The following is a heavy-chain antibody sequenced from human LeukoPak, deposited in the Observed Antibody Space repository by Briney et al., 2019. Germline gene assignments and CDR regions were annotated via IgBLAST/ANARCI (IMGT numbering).Heavy chain of an antibody. J-gene: IGHJ6*03. CDR2: INSNGRSM. CDR3: ARGGYGAIDRYMDA. Sequence: QTGGSLRLSCAASGFSFSNYWMYWVRQAPGKGLVWVSRINSNGRSMNYADSVKGRFTISRDNTKNTLYLQMNSLRAEDTAVYYCARGGYGAIDRYMDAWGKGTTVTVSS. D-gene: IGHD2-21*01. CDR1: GFSFSNYW. V-gene: IGHV3-74*01.